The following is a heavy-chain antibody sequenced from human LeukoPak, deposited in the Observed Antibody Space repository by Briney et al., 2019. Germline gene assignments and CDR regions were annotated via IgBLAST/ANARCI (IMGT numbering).Heavy chain of an antibody. Sequence: PSETLSLTCTVSGGSISSYYWSWIRQPPGKGLEWIGYIYYSGSTNYNPSLKSRVTISVDTSKNQFSLKLSSVTAADTAVYYCARGEDLYYYDSSGYIAYWGQGTLVTVSS. CDR3: ARGEDLYYYDSSGYIAY. V-gene: IGHV4-59*12. CDR2: IYYSGST. J-gene: IGHJ4*02. CDR1: GGSISSYY. D-gene: IGHD3-22*01.